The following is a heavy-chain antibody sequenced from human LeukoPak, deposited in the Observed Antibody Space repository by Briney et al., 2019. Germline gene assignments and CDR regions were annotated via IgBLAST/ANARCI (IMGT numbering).Heavy chain of an antibody. D-gene: IGHD5-12*01. V-gene: IGHV4-59*11. J-gene: IGHJ6*03. CDR3: ARIYFTALWYYYYMDV. Sequence: SETLSLTCTVSGGSISSHYWSWIRQPPGRGLEWIGYIYYSGSTNYNPSLKSRVTISVDTSKNQFSLKLSSVTAADTAVYYCARIYFTALWYYYYMDVWGKGTTVTVSS. CDR2: IYYSGST. CDR1: GGSISSHY.